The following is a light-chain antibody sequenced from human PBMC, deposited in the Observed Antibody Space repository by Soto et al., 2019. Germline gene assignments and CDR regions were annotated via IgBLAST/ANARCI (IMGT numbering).Light chain of an antibody. Sequence: QSALTQPASVSGSPGQSITISCTGTSSDVGSYNLVSWYQQHPGKAPKLMIYDVSKRPSGVSNRFSGSKSGNTASLTISGLQAEDEADYYCCSYAGSSTSHVVFGGGTKLTFL. CDR2: DVS. CDR1: SSDVGSYNL. V-gene: IGLV2-23*02. CDR3: CSYAGSSTSHVV. J-gene: IGLJ2*01.